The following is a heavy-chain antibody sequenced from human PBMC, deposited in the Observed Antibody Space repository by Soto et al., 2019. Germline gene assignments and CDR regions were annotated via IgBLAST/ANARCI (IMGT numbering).Heavy chain of an antibody. J-gene: IGHJ4*02. V-gene: IGHV3-48*01. CDR3: ARDPIVVVNKFDY. Sequence: GGSLRLSCAASGFTFSSYSMNWVRQAPGKGLEWVSYISSSSSTIYYADSVKGRFTISRDNAKNSLYLQMNSLRAEDTAVYYCARDPIVVVNKFDYWGQGTLVTVSS. CDR2: ISSSSSTI. D-gene: IGHD2-21*01. CDR1: GFTFSSYS.